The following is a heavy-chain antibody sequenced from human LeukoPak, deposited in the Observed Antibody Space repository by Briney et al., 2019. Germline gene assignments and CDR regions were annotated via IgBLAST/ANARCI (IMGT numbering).Heavy chain of an antibody. CDR1: GFTFTSSA. J-gene: IGHJ5*02. CDR3: AAGLVIAAAEELDP. D-gene: IGHD6-13*01. Sequence: TSVKVSCKASGFTFTSSAVQWVRQARGQRLEWIGWIVVGSGNTNYAQKFQERVTITRDMSTSTAYMELSSLRSEDTAVYYCAAGLVIAAAEELDPWGQGTLVTVSS. V-gene: IGHV1-58*01. CDR2: IVVGSGNT.